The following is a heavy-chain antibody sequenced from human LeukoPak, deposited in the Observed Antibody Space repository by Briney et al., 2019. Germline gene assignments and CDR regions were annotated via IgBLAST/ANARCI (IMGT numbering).Heavy chain of an antibody. Sequence: PGGSLRLSCAASGFTFSSYWMSWVRQAPGKGLEWVANIKQDGSEKYYVDSVKGRFTISRDNAKNSLHLQMNSLRADDTAVYYCASGIAAAHYLNPIFDYWGQGTLVTVSS. CDR3: ASGIAAAHYLNPIFDY. D-gene: IGHD6-13*01. V-gene: IGHV3-7*01. J-gene: IGHJ4*02. CDR2: IKQDGSEK. CDR1: GFTFSSYW.